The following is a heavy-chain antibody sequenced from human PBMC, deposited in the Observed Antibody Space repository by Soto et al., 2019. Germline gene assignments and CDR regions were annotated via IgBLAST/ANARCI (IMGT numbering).Heavy chain of an antibody. CDR3: ARDFVLVPSALYYYDN. D-gene: IGHD2-2*01. Sequence: ASVKVSCKASGYTFTSYAMHWVRQAPGQRLEWMGWINAGNGNTKYSQKFQGRVTITRDTSASTAYMELSSLRSEDTALYYCARDFVLVPSALYYYDNWGQGTLVTVSS. CDR1: GYTFTSYA. CDR2: INAGNGNT. J-gene: IGHJ4*02. V-gene: IGHV1-3*01.